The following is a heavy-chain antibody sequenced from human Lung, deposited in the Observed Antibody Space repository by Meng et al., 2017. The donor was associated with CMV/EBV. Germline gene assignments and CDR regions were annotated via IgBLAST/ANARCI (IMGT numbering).Heavy chain of an antibody. V-gene: IGHV3-15*07. Sequence: EVQLVESGGGFVKPGESLTLSFRTSGFPFNKAWMTWVRQAPGKGLDWVGRSPIESKVSDGTPDYAAPVKGRFFISRDDATATLFLHMYSLRIEDTGVYYCSTDQSVVGRGHWGQGTLVTVSS. J-gene: IGHJ4*02. CDR2: IESKVSDGTP. CDR1: GFPFNKAW. CDR3: STDQSVVGRGH. D-gene: IGHD2-15*01.